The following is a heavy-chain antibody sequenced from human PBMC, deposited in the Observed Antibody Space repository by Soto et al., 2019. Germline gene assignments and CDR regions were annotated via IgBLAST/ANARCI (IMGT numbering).Heavy chain of an antibody. D-gene: IGHD2-15*01. CDR2: IKQDGSDK. V-gene: IGHV3-7*01. J-gene: IGHJ3*02. Sequence: EVQLVESGGGLVQPGGSLRLSCAASGFTFSSYWMTWVRQAPGKGLEWVANIKQDGSDKNYVDSVKGRFTISRDNAKNSLYMQMNSLRAEDTAVYYCARDGGYCSGGSCYDVFDIWGQGTMGTVSS. CDR3: ARDGGYCSGGSCYDVFDI. CDR1: GFTFSSYW.